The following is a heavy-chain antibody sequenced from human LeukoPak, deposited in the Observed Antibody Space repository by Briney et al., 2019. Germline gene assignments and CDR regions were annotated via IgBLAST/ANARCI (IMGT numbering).Heavy chain of an antibody. CDR2: ISSNGGST. J-gene: IGHJ3*02. D-gene: IGHD6-13*01. V-gene: IGHV3-64*01. CDR3: ARSLAAAGTRGAFDI. CDR1: GFTFSSYA. Sequence: PGGSLRLSCAASGFTFSSYAMHWVRQAPGKGLEYVSAISSNGGSTYYANSVKGRFTISRDNSKNTLYLQMGSLRDEDMAVYYCARSLAAAGTRGAFDIWGQGTMVTVSS.